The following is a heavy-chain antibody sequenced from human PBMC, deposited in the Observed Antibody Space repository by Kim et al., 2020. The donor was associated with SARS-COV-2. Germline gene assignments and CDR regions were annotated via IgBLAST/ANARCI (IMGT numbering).Heavy chain of an antibody. D-gene: IGHD3-22*01. J-gene: IGHJ6*02. Sequence: SQTLLLTCAISGDTVSNNTATWNWIRQSPSRGLEWLGRTYYRSKWYSDYAVSVKSRITINPDTSETQFSLQLNSVTPEDTAVYYCARNGVMVRSAMDVWGQGTTVTVSS. CDR2: TYYRSKWYS. CDR3: ARNGVMVRSAMDV. V-gene: IGHV6-1*01. CDR1: GDTVSNNTAT.